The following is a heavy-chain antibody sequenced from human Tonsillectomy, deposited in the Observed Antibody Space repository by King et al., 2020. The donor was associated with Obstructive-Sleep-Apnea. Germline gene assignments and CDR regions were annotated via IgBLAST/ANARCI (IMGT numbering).Heavy chain of an antibody. CDR2: INPNSGGT. J-gene: IGHJ3*02. CDR1: GNTFTGYY. Sequence: VQLVESGAEVKKPGASVKVSCKASGNTFTGYYMHWVRQAPGQGLEWMGWINPNSGGTNYAQKFQGRVTMTRDTSISTAYMELSRLRADDTAVYYCARDLARGRCLLRAFDMWGQGTMVTVSS. V-gene: IGHV1-2*02. CDR3: ARDLARGRCLLRAFDM. D-gene: IGHD3-16*01.